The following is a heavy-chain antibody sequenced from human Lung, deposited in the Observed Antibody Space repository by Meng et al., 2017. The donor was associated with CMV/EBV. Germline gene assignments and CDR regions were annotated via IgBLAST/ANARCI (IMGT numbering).Heavy chain of an antibody. CDR2: LYRSGST. Sequence: QGQLQESGPGLVKPSQTLSLTSAIAGGSMSSGSYFWGWIRQPAGKGLEWIGRLYRSGSTTYNPSLKSRVTISADTSKNQFFLKLSSVTAADTAEYYCARDSNWYFDLWGRGTLVTVSS. V-gene: IGHV4-61*02. CDR1: GGSMSSGSYF. CDR3: ARDSNWYFDL. J-gene: IGHJ2*01.